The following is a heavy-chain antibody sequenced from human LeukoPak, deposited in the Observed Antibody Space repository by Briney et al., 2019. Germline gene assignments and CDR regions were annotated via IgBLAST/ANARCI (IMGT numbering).Heavy chain of an antibody. Sequence: GGSLRHSCAASGFTFSSYEMNWVRQAPGKGLEWVSYISSSGSTIYYADSVKGRFTISRDNAKNSLYLQMNSLRAEDTAVCYCARGGRYCSSTSCQGMDVWGQGTTVTVSS. V-gene: IGHV3-48*03. CDR2: ISSSGSTI. D-gene: IGHD2-2*01. CDR1: GFTFSSYE. J-gene: IGHJ6*02. CDR3: ARGGRYCSSTSCQGMDV.